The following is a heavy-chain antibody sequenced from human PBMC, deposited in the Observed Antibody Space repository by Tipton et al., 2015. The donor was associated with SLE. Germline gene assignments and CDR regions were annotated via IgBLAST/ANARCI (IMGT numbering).Heavy chain of an antibody. CDR3: ARAQQLAY. Sequence: SLRLSCAASGFTFSRYEMYWVRQAPGKGLEWVSYISSSGTTLDHADSVKGRFTISRDNAKNSLYLQMNSLRAEDTAVYYCARAQQLAYWGQGILVTVSS. CDR1: GFTFSRYE. V-gene: IGHV3-48*03. J-gene: IGHJ4*02. D-gene: IGHD6-13*01. CDR2: ISSSGTTL.